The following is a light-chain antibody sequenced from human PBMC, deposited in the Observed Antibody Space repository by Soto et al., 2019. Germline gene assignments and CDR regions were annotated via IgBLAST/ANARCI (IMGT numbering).Light chain of an antibody. CDR1: QDIFSA. V-gene: IGKV3-15*01. CDR3: QQYGDRPRT. J-gene: IGKJ1*01. CDR2: DAS. Sequence: EVVLTQSPATLSVSPGDRATLSCRASQDIFSAVAWYHQRSGQAPRLLIFDASIRVPTTPARFSGSVSGTEFTLTISSLESEDFAVYFCQQYGDRPRTFGQGTKV.